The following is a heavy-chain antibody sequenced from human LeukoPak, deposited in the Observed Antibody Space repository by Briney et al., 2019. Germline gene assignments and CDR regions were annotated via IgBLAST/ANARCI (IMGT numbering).Heavy chain of an antibody. CDR2: ISASGGST. CDR3: AKETKGWLQPLDY. V-gene: IGHV3-23*01. J-gene: IGHJ4*02. CDR1: GFTFSSYW. Sequence: GGSLRLSCAASGFTFSSYWMSWVRQAPGKGLEWVSGISASGGSTIYADFVKGRFTISRDNSKNTLYLQMNSLRAEDTALYYCAKETKGWLQPLDYWGQGTLVTVSS. D-gene: IGHD5-24*01.